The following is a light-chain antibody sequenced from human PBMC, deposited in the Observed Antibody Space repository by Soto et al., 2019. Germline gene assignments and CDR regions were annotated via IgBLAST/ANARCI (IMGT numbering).Light chain of an antibody. V-gene: IGLV2-14*03. CDR3: ASYTNSITYV. CDR2: DVS. J-gene: IGLJ1*01. Sequence: QSVLTQPASVSGSAGQSITISCSGTMRDVGAYNLVSWYQQHPGKAPKLLIYDVSSRPSGLSNRFSGSKSGNTASLIISGLQAEDEADYYCASYTNSITYVFGSGTKVTVL. CDR1: MRDVGAYNL.